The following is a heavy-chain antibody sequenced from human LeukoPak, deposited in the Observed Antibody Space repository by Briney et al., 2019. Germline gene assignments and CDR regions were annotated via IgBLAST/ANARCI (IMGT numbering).Heavy chain of an antibody. CDR3: AKGQEYVWGTYRYTEGPYFDY. CDR2: IMSDGSKE. J-gene: IGHJ4*02. V-gene: IGHV3-33*06. CDR1: GFTISIYW. D-gene: IGHD3-16*02. Sequence: PGGSLRLSCAASGFTISIYWMSWVRQAPGKGLEWVAVIMSDGSKEFYADSVKGRFTISRNNSKNTLYLQMNSLRAEDTAIYYCAKGQEYVWGTYRYTEGPYFDYWGQGTLVTVSS.